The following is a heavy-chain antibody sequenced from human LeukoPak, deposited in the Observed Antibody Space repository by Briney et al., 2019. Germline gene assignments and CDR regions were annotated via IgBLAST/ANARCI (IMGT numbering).Heavy chain of an antibody. J-gene: IGHJ4*02. CDR2: ISYSGST. CDR1: GGSITVYY. Sequence: SETLSLTCSVSGGSITVYYWNWIRQSPGKGLEWIGSISYSGSTNYNPSLKSRVTISIDTSKNRFSLKVSSVIAADTAMYYCARGGSRSYTSSTLDYWGQGTLVTVSS. V-gene: IGHV4-59*12. CDR3: ARGGSRSYTSSTLDY. D-gene: IGHD6-6*01.